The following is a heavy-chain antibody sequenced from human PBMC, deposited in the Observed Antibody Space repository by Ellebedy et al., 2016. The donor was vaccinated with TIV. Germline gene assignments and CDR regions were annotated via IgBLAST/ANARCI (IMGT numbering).Heavy chain of an antibody. V-gene: IGHV1-46*01. CDR1: GYTFMTYG. Sequence: AASVKVSCKASGYTFMTYGISWVRQAPGQGLEWMGITDPSGGSTNYAQKFQGRVTMTRDTSTSTVYMELSSLRSEDTAVYYCARRSSAYALDYWGQGTLVTVSS. CDR2: TDPSGGST. D-gene: IGHD5-12*01. CDR3: ARRSSAYALDY. J-gene: IGHJ4*02.